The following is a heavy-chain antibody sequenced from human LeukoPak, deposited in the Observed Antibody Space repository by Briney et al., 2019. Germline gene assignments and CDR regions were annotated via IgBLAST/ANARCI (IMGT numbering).Heavy chain of an antibody. Sequence: GGSLRLSCAASGFTFSSYGMHWVRQAPGKGLEWVAFIRYDGSNKYYADSVKGRFTISRDNSKNTLYLQMNSLRAEDTAVYYCARGYCSGGSCRRGYFDYWGQGTLVTVSS. CDR1: GFTFSSYG. V-gene: IGHV3-30*02. CDR2: IRYDGSNK. J-gene: IGHJ4*02. CDR3: ARGYCSGGSCRRGYFDY. D-gene: IGHD2-15*01.